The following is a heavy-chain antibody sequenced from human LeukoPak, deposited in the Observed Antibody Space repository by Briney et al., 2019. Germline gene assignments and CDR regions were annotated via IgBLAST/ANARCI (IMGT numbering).Heavy chain of an antibody. Sequence: GGSLRLSCAASGFTFSSYGMHWVRQAPGKGLEWVAVIWYDGSNKYYADSVKGRFTISRDNSKNTLYLQMNSLRAEDTAVYYCAAEHSTTDAFDIWGQGTMVTVSS. CDR3: AAEHSTTDAFDI. CDR1: GFTFSSYG. CDR2: IWYDGSNK. J-gene: IGHJ3*02. D-gene: IGHD6-13*01. V-gene: IGHV3-33*01.